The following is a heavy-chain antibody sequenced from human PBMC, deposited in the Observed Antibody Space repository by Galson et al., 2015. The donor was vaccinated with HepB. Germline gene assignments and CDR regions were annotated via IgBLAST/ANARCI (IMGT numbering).Heavy chain of an antibody. CDR3: VKEGSWFGGDWFDP. D-gene: IGHD3-16*01. CDR2: INGRGSTR. V-gene: IGHV3-23*01. Sequence: SLRLSCAGSGFILCHHAMAWIRQAPGKGLEWVSGINGRGSTRSYSDAVKGRFSISRDNSKDTVFLQMDNLRAEDTAVYYCVKEGSWFGGDWFDPWGQGALVTVS. J-gene: IGHJ5*02. CDR1: GFILCHHA.